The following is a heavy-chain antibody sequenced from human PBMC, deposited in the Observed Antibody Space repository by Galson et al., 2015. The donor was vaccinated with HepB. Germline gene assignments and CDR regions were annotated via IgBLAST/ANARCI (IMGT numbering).Heavy chain of an antibody. V-gene: IGHV3-23*01. D-gene: IGHD2-2*01. J-gene: IGHJ6*02. CDR3: AKDPSCSSTSCYNYYYYGMDV. CDR1: GFTFSSYA. Sequence: SLRLSCAASGFTFSSYAMSWVRQAPGKGLGWVSAISGSGGSTYYADSVKGRFTISRDNSKNTLYLQMNSLRAEDTAVYYCAKDPSCSSTSCYNYYYYGMDVWGQGTTVTVSS. CDR2: ISGSGGST.